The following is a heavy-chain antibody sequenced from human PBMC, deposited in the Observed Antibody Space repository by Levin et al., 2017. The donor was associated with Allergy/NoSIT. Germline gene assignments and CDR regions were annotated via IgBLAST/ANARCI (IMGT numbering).Heavy chain of an antibody. Sequence: GGSLRLSCAASGFTFSSYGMHWVRQAPGKGLEWVAVITYDGNNKDYADSVKGRFTISRDNSKNTLYLQVNSLRAEDTAVYYCARDPAAYPYSSGWYWFDPWGQGTLVTVSS. CDR1: GFTFSSYG. CDR2: ITYDGNNK. CDR3: ARDPAAYPYSSGWYWFDP. V-gene: IGHV3-33*05. J-gene: IGHJ5*02. D-gene: IGHD6-19*01.